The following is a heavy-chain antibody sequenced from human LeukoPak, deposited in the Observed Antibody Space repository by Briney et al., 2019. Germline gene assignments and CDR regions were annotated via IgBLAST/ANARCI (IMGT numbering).Heavy chain of an antibody. V-gene: IGHV3-11*04. CDR3: AREAWWELPYYYYYMDV. CDR1: GFTFSDYY. J-gene: IGHJ6*03. Sequence: GGSLRLSCAASGFTFSDYYMSWIRQAPGKGLEWVSYISSSGSTIYYADSVKGRFTISRDNAKNSLYLQMNSLRAEDTAVYYCAREAWWELPYYYYYMDVWGKGTTVTVSS. CDR2: ISSSGSTI. D-gene: IGHD1-26*01.